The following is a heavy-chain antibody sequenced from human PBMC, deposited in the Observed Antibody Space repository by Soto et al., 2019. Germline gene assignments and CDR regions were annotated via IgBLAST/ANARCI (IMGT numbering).Heavy chain of an antibody. Sequence: ASVKVSCKVSGYSLTELSIHWVRQAPGEGLEWMGGYDLEKGETIYAQKFQGRVTMTEDSPADTPYMQLRSLRSEDTALYYCARADYSALSLWGQGTLVTVSS. V-gene: IGHV1-24*01. CDR2: YDLEKGET. CDR1: GYSLTELS. CDR3: ARADYSALSL. J-gene: IGHJ4*02. D-gene: IGHD1-26*01.